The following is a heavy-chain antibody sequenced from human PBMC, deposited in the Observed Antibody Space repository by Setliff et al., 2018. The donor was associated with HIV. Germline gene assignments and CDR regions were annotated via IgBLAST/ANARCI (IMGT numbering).Heavy chain of an antibody. CDR3: ARGRSRWTYYNYYYTDV. CDR2: IYHSGST. Sequence: SETLSLTCTVSGGSINSRSYSWGWIRQPPGKGLEWIGSIYHSGSTYYNPSLKSRVTISVDTSKNQFSLKLSSVTAADTAVYYCARGRSRWTYYNYYYTDVWGKGTTVTVSS. D-gene: IGHD6-13*01. V-gene: IGHV4-39*07. J-gene: IGHJ6*03. CDR1: GGSINSRSYS.